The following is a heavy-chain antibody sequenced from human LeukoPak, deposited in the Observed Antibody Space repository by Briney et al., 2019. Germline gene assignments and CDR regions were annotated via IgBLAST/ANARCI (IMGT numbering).Heavy chain of an antibody. CDR3: AKVSLYGSGNSYFDY. V-gene: IGHV3-23*01. Sequence: GGSLRLSCAASGFTFSHYAMTWVRQAPGKGLEWVSIIGLSGGNTYYADSVKGRFTISRDNSKNTLSLQMNSLGAEDTAVYYCAKVSLYGSGNSYFDYWGQGTLVTVSS. D-gene: IGHD3-10*01. J-gene: IGHJ4*02. CDR1: GFTFSHYA. CDR2: IGLSGGNT.